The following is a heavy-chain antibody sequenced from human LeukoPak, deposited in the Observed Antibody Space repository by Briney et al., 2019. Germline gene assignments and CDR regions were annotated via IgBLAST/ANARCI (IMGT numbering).Heavy chain of an antibody. Sequence: AAVTVSRLSCVYTFPSYVLNWVRQAAGQGLDWMGWMNPNSGNTGYTQKFQGRVTMTRNTSISTAYMELSSLRSEDTAVYYCARGREYCSSTSCYFYYYMDVWGKGTTVTVSS. D-gene: IGHD2-2*01. CDR1: VYTFPSYV. J-gene: IGHJ6*03. CDR2: MNPNSGNT. CDR3: ARGREYCSSTSCYFYYYMDV. V-gene: IGHV1-8*01.